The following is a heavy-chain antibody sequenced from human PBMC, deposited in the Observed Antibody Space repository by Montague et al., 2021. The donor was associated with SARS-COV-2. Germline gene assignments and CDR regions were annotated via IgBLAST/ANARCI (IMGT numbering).Heavy chain of an antibody. CDR1: GFTVSSNY. CDR3: ARDLTYGSRGSYYYGMDV. D-gene: IGHD3-10*01. J-gene: IGHJ6*02. V-gene: IGHV3-53*04. CDR2: IYSGGST. Sequence: SLRLSCAASGFTVSSNYMSCVRQAPGKGLAWVSVIYSGGSTYYADSVPGRFTIPSHNSKNTPYLQMNSLRAGDTAVYYCARDLTYGSRGSYYYGMDVWGQGTTVTVSS.